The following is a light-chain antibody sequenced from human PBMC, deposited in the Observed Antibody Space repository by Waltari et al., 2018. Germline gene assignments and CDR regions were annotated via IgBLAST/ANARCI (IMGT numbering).Light chain of an antibody. V-gene: IGKV1-17*01. J-gene: IGKJ4*01. CDR2: AAS. Sequence: DIPMTQSPSSLSVSVGDRVTIACRASQAIRNDLGWFQQKPGKAPRRLIYAASRLQSGVPSRFSGSGSGTQFTLTISSLQPEDFATYYCLQHNTYPLTFGGGTKVEI. CDR1: QAIRND. CDR3: LQHNTYPLT.